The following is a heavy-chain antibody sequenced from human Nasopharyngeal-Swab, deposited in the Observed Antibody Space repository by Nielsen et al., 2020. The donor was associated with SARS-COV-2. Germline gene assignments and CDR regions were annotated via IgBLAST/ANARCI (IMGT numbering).Heavy chain of an antibody. J-gene: IGHJ3*01. D-gene: IGHD3-22*01. CDR1: GGSFTSGAYY. CDR2: SYYGGGT. Sequence: SETLSLTCSVSGGSFTSGAYYWSWIRQHPGKGLEWIGSSYYGGGTHYNPSLKSRVTMSIDASKNLFSLSLSSVTAADTAVYYCARDLDYSDSSGFPFDVWGQGTMVIVSS. V-gene: IGHV4-31*03. CDR3: ARDLDYSDSSGFPFDV.